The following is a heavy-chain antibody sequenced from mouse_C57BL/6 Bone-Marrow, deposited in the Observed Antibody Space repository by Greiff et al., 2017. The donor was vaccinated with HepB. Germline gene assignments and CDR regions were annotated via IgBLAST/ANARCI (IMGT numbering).Heavy chain of an antibody. J-gene: IGHJ2*01. D-gene: IGHD1-1*01. Sequence: VQLQQSGTVLARPGASVKMSCKTSGYTFTSYWMHWVKQRPGQGLEWIGAIYPGNSDTSYNQKFKGKAKLTAVTSASTAYMELSSLTNEDSAVYYCTRIITTVATGFDYWGQGTTLTVSS. V-gene: IGHV1-5*01. CDR2: IYPGNSDT. CDR3: TRIITTVATGFDY. CDR1: GYTFTSYW.